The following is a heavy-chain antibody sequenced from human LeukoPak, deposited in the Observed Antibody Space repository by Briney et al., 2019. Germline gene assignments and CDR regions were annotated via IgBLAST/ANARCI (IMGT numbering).Heavy chain of an antibody. CDR2: ISSSSSYI. Sequence: GGSLRLSCAASGFTFSSYSMNWVRQAPGKGLEWVSSISSSSSYIYYADSVKGRFTISRDNAKNSPYLQMNSLRAEDTAVYYCAREENYYGSGSSDPYYYYGMDVWGQGTTVTVSS. CDR3: AREENYYGSGSSDPYYYYGMDV. J-gene: IGHJ6*02. V-gene: IGHV3-21*01. D-gene: IGHD3-10*01. CDR1: GFTFSSYS.